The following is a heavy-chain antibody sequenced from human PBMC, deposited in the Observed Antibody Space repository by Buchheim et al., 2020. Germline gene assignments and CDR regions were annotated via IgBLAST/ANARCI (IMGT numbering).Heavy chain of an antibody. CDR1: GFTFRSYA. V-gene: IGHV3-23*01. CDR3: AKDSPPNYDFWSGIKYGMDV. D-gene: IGHD3-3*01. J-gene: IGHJ6*02. CDR2: ISGSDGST. Sequence: QLLGSGGGLVQPGGSLRLSCAASGFTFRSYAMSWVRQAPGKGLEWVSTISGSDGSTFYADSVKGLFTISRDNSKNTLYLQMNSLRAEDTAVYYCAKDSPPNYDFWSGIKYGMDVWGQGTT.